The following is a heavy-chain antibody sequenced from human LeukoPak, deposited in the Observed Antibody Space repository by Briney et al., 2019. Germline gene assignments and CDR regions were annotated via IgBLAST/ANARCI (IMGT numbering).Heavy chain of an antibody. CDR2: IRYDGSNK. CDR1: GFTFSSYG. CDR3: ARDFGYSSSWFAYYYDSSGNDY. V-gene: IGHV3-30*02. Sequence: GGSLRLSCAASGFTFSSYGMHWVRQAPGKGLEWVAFIRYDGSNKYYADSVKGRFTISRDNSKNTLYLQMNSLRAEDTAVYYCARDFGYSSSWFAYYYDSSGNDYWGQGTLVTVSS. J-gene: IGHJ4*02. D-gene: IGHD3-22*01.